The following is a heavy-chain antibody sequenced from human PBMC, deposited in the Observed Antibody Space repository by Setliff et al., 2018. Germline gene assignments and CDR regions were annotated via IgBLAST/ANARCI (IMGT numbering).Heavy chain of an antibody. J-gene: IGHJ6*03. CDR2: ISTSSTII. D-gene: IGHD3-22*01. CDR1: GFTFSNYG. CDR3: ARLALTGYDTSGYYYALDYYYYMDV. V-gene: IGHV3-48*01. Sequence: GESLKISCVTSGFTFSNYGMTWVRRAPGKGLEWISYISTSSTIIYYADSVKGRFTISRDNANHSLHLQMSSLRAEDTAVYFCARLALTGYDTSGYYYALDYYYYMDVWGKGTTVTVSS.